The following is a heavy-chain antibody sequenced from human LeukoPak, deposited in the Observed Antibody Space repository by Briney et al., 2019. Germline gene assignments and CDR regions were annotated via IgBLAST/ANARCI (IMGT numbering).Heavy chain of an antibody. Sequence: GGSLRLSCAASGFTFSGSAMHWVRQASGKGLEWVGRIRSKANSYATAYAASVKGRFTISRDDSKNTAYLQMDSLRGEDTAVYYCAKDFRIGYSAHFDYWGQGALVTVSS. D-gene: IGHD2-21*01. CDR1: GFTFSGSA. CDR2: IRSKANSYAT. J-gene: IGHJ4*02. CDR3: AKDFRIGYSAHFDY. V-gene: IGHV3-73*01.